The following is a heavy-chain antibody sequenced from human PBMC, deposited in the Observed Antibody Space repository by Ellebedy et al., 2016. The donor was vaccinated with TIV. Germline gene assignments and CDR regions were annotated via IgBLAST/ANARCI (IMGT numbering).Heavy chain of an antibody. D-gene: IGHD3-16*01. V-gene: IGHV3-23*01. CDR2: ISGSGDKT. Sequence: GESLKISCAATGFIFHFYALTWVRQAPGKGLEWVSAISGSGDKTYYADSVKGRFTISRDNSKNTLYLQMDGLRVEDTSVYFCAISTVMIHFQHWGQGTLVTVSS. CDR3: AISTVMIHFQH. CDR1: GFIFHFYA. J-gene: IGHJ1*01.